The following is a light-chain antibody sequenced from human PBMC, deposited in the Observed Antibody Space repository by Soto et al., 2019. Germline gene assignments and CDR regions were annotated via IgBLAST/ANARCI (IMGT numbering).Light chain of an antibody. J-gene: IGKJ1*01. Sequence: DIQMTQSPSSLSASLGDSVTIXXRASQSISSYLNWYQQKPGKAPKVXIYAASSLQSGVPSRFSGSGSGTEFTLTISSLQPDDFATYYCQQYNSYSWTFGQGTKVDIK. CDR3: QQYNSYSWT. CDR1: QSISSY. CDR2: AAS. V-gene: IGKV1-39*01.